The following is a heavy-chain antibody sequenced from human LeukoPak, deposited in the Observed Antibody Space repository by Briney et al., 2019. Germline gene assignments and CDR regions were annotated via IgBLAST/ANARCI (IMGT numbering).Heavy chain of an antibody. CDR1: GGSSSSYY. V-gene: IGHV4-4*07. CDR2: IYTSGST. CDR3: ARARVVPAARGYYYYMDV. D-gene: IGHD2-2*01. J-gene: IGHJ6*03. Sequence: SETLSLTCTVSGGSSSSYYWSWIRQPAVKGLSCSVRIYTSGSTNYNPSLKSRVTMSVDTSKNQFSLKLSSVTAADTAVYYCARARVVPAARGYYYYMDVWGKGTTVTVSS.